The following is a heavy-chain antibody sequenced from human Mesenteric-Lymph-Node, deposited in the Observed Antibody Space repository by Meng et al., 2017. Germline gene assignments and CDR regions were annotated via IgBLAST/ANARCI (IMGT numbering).Heavy chain of an antibody. CDR2: IIPILGIA. CDR1: AYTFRFYY. V-gene: IGHV1-69*02. Sequence: SVMVFCKASAYTFRFYYIHWVRQAPGQGLEWMGRIIPILGIANYAQKFQGRVTITADKSTSTAYMELSSLGSEDTAVYYCATRFTTPSLDAFDIWGQGTMVTVSS. D-gene: IGHD1-26*01. CDR3: ATRFTTPSLDAFDI. J-gene: IGHJ3*02.